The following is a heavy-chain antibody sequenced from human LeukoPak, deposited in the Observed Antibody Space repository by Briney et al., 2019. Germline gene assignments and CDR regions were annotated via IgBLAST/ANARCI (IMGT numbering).Heavy chain of an antibody. CDR3: ARRRLLGGSYGMDV. V-gene: IGHV4-59*08. Sequence: PSETLSLTCTVSGGSITTYWSWIRQPPGKGLEWIGYVSYSGSTNYNPSLKSRVTISIDTSKNQFSLKLSSVTAADTAIYYCARRRLLGGSYGMDVWGQGTTVTVSS. CDR2: VSYSGST. CDR1: GGSITTY. J-gene: IGHJ6*02. D-gene: IGHD6-25*01.